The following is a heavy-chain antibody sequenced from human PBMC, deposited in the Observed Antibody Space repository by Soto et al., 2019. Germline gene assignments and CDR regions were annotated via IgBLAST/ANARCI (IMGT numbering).Heavy chain of an antibody. V-gene: IGHV3-23*01. CDR3: AKDREDRSIAAPVFDY. Sequence: PGGSLRLSCAASGFTFSSYAMSWVRQAPGKGLEWVSAISGSGGSTYYADSVKGRFTITRDNSKNTLYLQMNSLRAEDTAVYYCAKDREDRSIAAPVFDYWGQGTLVTVSS. J-gene: IGHJ4*02. CDR2: ISGSGGST. D-gene: IGHD6-6*01. CDR1: GFTFSSYA.